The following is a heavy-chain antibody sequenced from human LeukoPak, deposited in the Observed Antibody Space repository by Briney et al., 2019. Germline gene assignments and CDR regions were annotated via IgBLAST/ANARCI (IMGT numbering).Heavy chain of an antibody. CDR1: GFTFTDYW. V-gene: IGHV3-7*01. J-gene: IGHJ4*02. D-gene: IGHD1-26*01. Sequence: GGSLRLSCVGTGFTFTDYWMSWVRQAPGKGLEWVANIKQDGSEKYYVDSVKGRFTISRDNAKNSLYLQMNSLRAEDTAVYYCASRGAARLEHFDYWGQGTLVTVSS. CDR3: ASRGAARLEHFDY. CDR2: IKQDGSEK.